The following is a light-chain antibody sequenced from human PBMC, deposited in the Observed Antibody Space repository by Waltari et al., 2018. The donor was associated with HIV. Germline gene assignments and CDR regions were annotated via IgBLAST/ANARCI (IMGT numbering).Light chain of an antibody. CDR3: QQYGSSPGT. Sequence: IVLTQSPGSLSLSPWEIATLSCRASQSVSSSYLAWYQQKPCQAPRLLLYGASSRATGIPDRFSGSGSGTDFTLTISRLEPEDFAVYYCQQYGSSPGTFGQGTKVEIK. CDR1: QSVSSSY. CDR2: GAS. V-gene: IGKV3-20*01. J-gene: IGKJ1*01.